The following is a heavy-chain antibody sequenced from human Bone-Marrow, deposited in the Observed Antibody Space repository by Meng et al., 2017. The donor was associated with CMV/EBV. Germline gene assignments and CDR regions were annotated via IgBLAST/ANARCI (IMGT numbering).Heavy chain of an antibody. CDR3: ARDYSGSYIGGVY. J-gene: IGHJ4*02. V-gene: IGHV3-30-3*01. Sequence: GESLKISCAASGFTFSSYAMHWVRQAPGKGLEWVAVISYDGSNKYYADSVKGRFTISRDNSKNKMYLQMNSLRAEDTAVYDCARDYSGSYIGGVYWGQGTLVTVSS. D-gene: IGHD1-26*01. CDR1: GFTFSSYA. CDR2: ISYDGSNK.